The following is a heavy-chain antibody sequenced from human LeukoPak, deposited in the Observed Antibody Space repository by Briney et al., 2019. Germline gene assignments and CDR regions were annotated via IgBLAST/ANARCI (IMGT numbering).Heavy chain of an antibody. CDR3: ARESRYCSGGSCGVAWFDP. CDR1: GGSISSGGYY. V-gene: IGHV4-31*03. J-gene: IGHJ5*02. D-gene: IGHD2-15*01. Sequence: PSETLSLTCTVSGGSISSGGYYWSWIRQHPGKGLEWIGYIYYSGSTYYNPSLKSRVTISVDTSKNQFSLKLSSVTAADTAVYYCARESRYCSGGSCGVAWFDPWGQGTLVTVSS. CDR2: IYYSGST.